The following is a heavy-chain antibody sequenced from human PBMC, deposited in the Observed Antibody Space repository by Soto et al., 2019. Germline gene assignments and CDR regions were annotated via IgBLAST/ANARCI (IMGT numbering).Heavy chain of an antibody. V-gene: IGHV3-15*01. CDR2: IKSKFNGETT. Sequence: EVQLVESGGGLVKPGGSLRLSCEASGFVFSNAWMTWVRQAPGKGLEWVGRIKSKFNGETTDYAAPVEGRFTISRDESKNVVFLQMNSLQTEDTAMYYCTTDALSTVSNPFIYWGQGTLVTVSS. J-gene: IGHJ4*02. CDR1: GFVFSNAW. CDR3: TTDALSTVSNPFIY. D-gene: IGHD4-4*01.